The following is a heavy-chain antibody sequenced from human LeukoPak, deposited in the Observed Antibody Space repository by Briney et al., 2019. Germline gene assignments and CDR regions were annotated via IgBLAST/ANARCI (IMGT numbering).Heavy chain of an antibody. J-gene: IGHJ4*02. D-gene: IGHD4-17*01. CDR2: ISDDGNNK. Sequence: GRSLRLSCAASGFTLSNSGMHWVRQAPGKGLEWVAAISDDGNNKHYGDSVKGRFTISRDNPKNTLYLQMNSLRDEDTAVYYCARDFGGLDGDGLDSWGQGTLVSVSS. CDR3: ARDFGGLDGDGLDS. CDR1: GFTLSNSG. V-gene: IGHV3-30*19.